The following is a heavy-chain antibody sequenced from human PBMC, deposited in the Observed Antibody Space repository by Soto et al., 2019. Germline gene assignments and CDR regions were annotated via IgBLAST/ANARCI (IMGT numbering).Heavy chain of an antibody. Sequence: PGGSLRLSCAASGFTFCSYSMNWVRQAPGKGLEWVSSISSSSGCIYYADSVKGRFTISRDNAKNTLYLQMNSLRAEDTAVYYWASGWVGEAVYGAFDIWGQGTMVTVSS. V-gene: IGHV3-21*04. J-gene: IGHJ3*02. D-gene: IGHD6-13*01. CDR2: ISSSSGCI. CDR1: GFTFCSYS. CDR3: ASGWVGEAVYGAFDI.